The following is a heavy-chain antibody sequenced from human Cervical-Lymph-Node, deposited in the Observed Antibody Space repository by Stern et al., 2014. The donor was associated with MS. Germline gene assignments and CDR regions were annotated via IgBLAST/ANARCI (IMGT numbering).Heavy chain of an antibody. J-gene: IGHJ4*02. CDR3: ARIRGTARLIDY. Sequence: ESGPALVKPTQTLTLTCTFSGFSLTTCWLCVTWIRPPPGKAPEWLGLIDWDGDKYYRTPLRARLTISKDTSKNQVVLTMTNMDPVDTATYYCARIRGTARLIDYWGQGTLVTVSS. CDR1: GFSLTTCWLC. CDR2: IDWDGDK. D-gene: IGHD6-6*01. V-gene: IGHV2-70*01.